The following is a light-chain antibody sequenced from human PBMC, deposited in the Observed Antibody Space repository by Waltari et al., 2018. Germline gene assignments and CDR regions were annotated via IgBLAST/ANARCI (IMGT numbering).Light chain of an antibody. J-gene: IGKJ1*01. Sequence: EIVVTQSPATLSVSPGERATLSCRASQSVKSNLAWYQKKPGQAPRLPCYGASTRATGIPARFSGSGSGTEFTLTISSMQSEDFAVYYCQQYNNWPGTFGQGTKVEIK. CDR2: GAS. CDR1: QSVKSN. V-gene: IGKV3-15*01. CDR3: QQYNNWPGT.